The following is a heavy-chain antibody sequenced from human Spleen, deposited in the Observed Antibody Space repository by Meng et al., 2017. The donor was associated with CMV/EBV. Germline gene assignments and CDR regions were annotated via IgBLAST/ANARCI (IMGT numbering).Heavy chain of an antibody. CDR3: ARAGTGYNRNSRLATDFGV. CDR1: GGSITRGSYH. CDR2: MFYSGTT. Sequence: SETLSLTCTVSGGSITRGSYHWTWIRQHPGKGLEWIGSMFYSGTTYYKPSLKSRVSISVDTSKNQFSLKLNSVTAADPAVYYCARAGTGYNRNSRLATDFGVWGRGTLVTVSS. V-gene: IGHV4-31*03. J-gene: IGHJ2*01. D-gene: IGHD1-14*01.